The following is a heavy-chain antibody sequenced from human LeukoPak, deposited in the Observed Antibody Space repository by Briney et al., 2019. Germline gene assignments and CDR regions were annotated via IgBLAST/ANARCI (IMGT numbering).Heavy chain of an antibody. V-gene: IGHV4-59*01. J-gene: IGHJ2*01. Sequence: KASETLSLTCTVSGGSISSYYWSWIRQPPGKGLEWIGYIYYSGSTNYNPSLKSRVTISVDTSKNQFSLKLSSVTAADTAVYYCAREDSYGQPHNWYFDLWGRGTLVTVSS. D-gene: IGHD3-10*01. CDR3: AREDSYGQPHNWYFDL. CDR2: IYYSGST. CDR1: GGSISSYY.